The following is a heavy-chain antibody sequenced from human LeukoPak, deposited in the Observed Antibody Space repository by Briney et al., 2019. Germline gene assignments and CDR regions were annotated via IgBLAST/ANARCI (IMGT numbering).Heavy chain of an antibody. Sequence: GGSLRLSCAASGFTFTTYWMHWVRQAPGKGLVWVSHINSDGSITSYADSVKGRFTISRDNAKNTLYLQMNSLRAEDTAVYYCARDAVDTANAVWGQGTTVTISS. CDR1: GFTFTTYW. V-gene: IGHV3-74*01. J-gene: IGHJ6*02. CDR2: INSDGSIT. CDR3: ARDAVDTANAV. D-gene: IGHD5-18*01.